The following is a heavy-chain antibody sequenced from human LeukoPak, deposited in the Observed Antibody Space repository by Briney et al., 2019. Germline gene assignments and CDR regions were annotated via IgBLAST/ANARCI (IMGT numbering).Heavy chain of an antibody. CDR2: IDGSSSDI. V-gene: IGHV3-21*01. J-gene: IGHJ4*02. D-gene: IGHD3-22*01. CDR3: ARRGYYDYSGFDY. CDR1: GFTFSSYN. Sequence: GGSLRLSCVVSGFTFSSYNMNWVRQAPGKGLEWVSSIDGSSSDIYYADSVKGRFTISRDNSKNSLYLQMKSLRAEDTALYYCARRGYYDYSGFDYWGQGTLVTVSS.